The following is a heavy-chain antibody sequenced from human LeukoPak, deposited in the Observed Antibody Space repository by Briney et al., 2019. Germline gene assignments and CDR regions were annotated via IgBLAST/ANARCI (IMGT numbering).Heavy chain of an antibody. J-gene: IGHJ4*02. Sequence: PSETLSLTCTVSGGSISSSSYYWGWIRQPPGKGLEWIGSIYYSGYTYYNPSLESRVTISVDTSKNQFSLKLSSVTAADTAVYYCARVGLLWFGESPLSYFDYWGQGTLVTVSS. CDR3: ARVGLLWFGESPLSYFDY. V-gene: IGHV4-39*01. D-gene: IGHD3-10*01. CDR1: GGSISSSSYY. CDR2: IYYSGYT.